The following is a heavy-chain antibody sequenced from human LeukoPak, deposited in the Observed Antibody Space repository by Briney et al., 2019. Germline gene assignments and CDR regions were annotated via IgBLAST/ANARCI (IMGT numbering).Heavy chain of an antibody. CDR3: ARSYDPKTYDY. J-gene: IGHJ4*02. CDR1: GGSISGYY. CDR2: IYSTGST. Sequence: SETLSLTCTVSGGSISGYYWSWIRQFAGKGLEWIGRIYSTGSTNYNPSLKSRVTMSVDTSKNQFSLRLNSVTAADTAVYYCARSYDPKTYDYWGQGTLVTVSS. V-gene: IGHV4-4*07. D-gene: IGHD3-22*01.